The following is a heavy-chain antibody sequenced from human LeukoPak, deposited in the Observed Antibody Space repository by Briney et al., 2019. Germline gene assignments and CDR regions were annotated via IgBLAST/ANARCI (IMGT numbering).Heavy chain of an antibody. V-gene: IGHV6-1*01. Sequence: SQTLSLTCAISGDSVSSKSAAWNWIRQSPSRGLEWLGRTYYRSKWYSDYAVSVKSRITINPDTFKNQFSLQLNSVTPDDTAVYYCARDPREVGDFDYWGQGTLVTVSS. CDR3: ARDPREVGDFDY. CDR2: TYYRSKWYS. CDR1: GDSVSSKSAA. J-gene: IGHJ4*02. D-gene: IGHD4-17*01.